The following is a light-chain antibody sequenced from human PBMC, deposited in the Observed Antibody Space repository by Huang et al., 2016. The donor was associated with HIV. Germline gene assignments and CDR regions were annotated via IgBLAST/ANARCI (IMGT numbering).Light chain of an antibody. V-gene: IGKV2-40*01. Sequence: DIVMTQTPLSLPVTPGEPASISCRSSQSLLDSDDGNTYLDWFLQRPGQSPQLLIYTLSNRASGVPDRFSGSGAGTDFTLKISRVEAEDVGVYYCMQRIALPITFGQGTRLEIK. CDR3: MQRIALPIT. J-gene: IGKJ5*01. CDR1: QSLLDSDDGNTY. CDR2: TLS.